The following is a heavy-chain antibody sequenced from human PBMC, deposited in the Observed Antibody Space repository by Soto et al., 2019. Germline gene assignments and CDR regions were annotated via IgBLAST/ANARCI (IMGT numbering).Heavy chain of an antibody. CDR1: GFTFSDYH. CDR2: ISSSSTYT. Sequence: QVQLVESGGGLVKPGGSLRLSCAASGFTFSDYHMSWIRQAPGKGLEWISYISSSSTYTNYADSVKGRFTISRDNAKNSLSLQMNSLRAKETAVYYCARLLRAYNPAVDYWGQGTLVTVSS. J-gene: IGHJ4*02. CDR3: ARLLRAYNPAVDY. D-gene: IGHD1-1*01. V-gene: IGHV3-11*05.